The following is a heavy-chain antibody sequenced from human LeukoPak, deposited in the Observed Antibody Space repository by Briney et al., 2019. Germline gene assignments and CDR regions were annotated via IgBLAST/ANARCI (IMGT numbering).Heavy chain of an antibody. D-gene: IGHD1-26*01. Sequence: GGSLRLSCAGSGFIFNTSAMSWVRQAPGKGLEWVSAISGSGRSTYYTDSVRGRFTISGDNSKNTLYLQMNSLRAEDTAVYFCAKGRGTRVYNWFDPWGQGILVTVSS. CDR2: ISGSGRST. J-gene: IGHJ5*02. CDR3: AKGRGTRVYNWFDP. V-gene: IGHV3-23*01. CDR1: GFIFNTSA.